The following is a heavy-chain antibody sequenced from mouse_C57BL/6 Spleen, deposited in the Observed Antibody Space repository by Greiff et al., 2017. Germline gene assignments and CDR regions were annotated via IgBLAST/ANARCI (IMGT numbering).Heavy chain of an antibody. CDR1: GFSLTSYG. CDR3: ARGNFWFAY. V-gene: IGHV2-2*01. Sequence: VKLMESGPGLVQPSQSLSITCTVSGFSLTSYGVHWVRQSPGKGLEWLGVIWSGGSTDYNAAFISRLSISKDNSKSQVFFKMNSLQADDTAIYYCARGNFWFAYWGQGTLVTVSA. CDR2: IWSGGST. J-gene: IGHJ3*01.